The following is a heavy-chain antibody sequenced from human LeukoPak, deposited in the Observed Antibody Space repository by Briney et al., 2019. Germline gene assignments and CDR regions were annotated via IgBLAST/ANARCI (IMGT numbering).Heavy chain of an antibody. CDR1: GYTFTSYE. D-gene: IGHD6-13*01. J-gene: IGHJ3*02. CDR3: AGQQQLGDAFEI. Sequence: ASVKVSCKASGYTFTSYEINWVRQATGQGREGMGWMNPNSGKTGYAQKFQGRVTMTRNTSISTAYMELSSLRSEDTAVYYCAGQQQLGDAFEIWGQGTMVPVSS. CDR2: MNPNSGKT. V-gene: IGHV1-8*01.